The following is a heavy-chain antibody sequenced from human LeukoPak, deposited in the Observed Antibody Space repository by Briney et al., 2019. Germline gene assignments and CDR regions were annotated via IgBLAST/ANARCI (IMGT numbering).Heavy chain of an antibody. CDR2: IYYSGST. V-gene: IGHV4-59*01. CDR1: GASISRYY. CDR3: ARSSDYYDSSGYRY. J-gene: IGHJ4*02. D-gene: IGHD3-22*01. Sequence: SETLSLTCTVPGASISRYYWSWIRQPPGKGLEWIGYIYYSGSTNYNPSLKSRVTISEDTSKNQFSLKLSSVTAADKAVYYCARSSDYYDSSGYRYWGQGTLVTVSS.